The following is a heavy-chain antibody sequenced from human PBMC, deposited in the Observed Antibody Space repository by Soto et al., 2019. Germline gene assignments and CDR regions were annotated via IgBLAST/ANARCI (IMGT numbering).Heavy chain of an antibody. CDR2: SIPIFGTA. Sequence: QVQLVQSGAEVKKPGSSVKVSCKASGGTFSSYAISWVRQAPGQGLEWMGGSIPIFGTANYAQKFQGRVTITADESTSTAYMERSSLRSDDTAVYYCARGGYCTNGVCYATYYYYYGMDVWGQGTTVTVSS. CDR1: GGTFSSYA. V-gene: IGHV1-69*01. D-gene: IGHD2-8*01. J-gene: IGHJ6*02. CDR3: ARGGYCTNGVCYATYYYYYGMDV.